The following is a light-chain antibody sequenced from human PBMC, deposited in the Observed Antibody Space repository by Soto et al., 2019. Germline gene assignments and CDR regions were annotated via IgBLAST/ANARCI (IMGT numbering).Light chain of an antibody. V-gene: IGLV2-23*01. CDR2: EGT. CDR1: SSDVGSYNL. Sequence: QSVLTQPASVSGSPEQSITISCTGTSSDVGSYNLVSWYQQHPGKAPQLMIYEGTKRPSGVSNRFSGSKSGNTASLTISSLQAEDEADYYCCSYAVSSTYVFGTGTKLTVL. CDR3: CSYAVSSTYV. J-gene: IGLJ1*01.